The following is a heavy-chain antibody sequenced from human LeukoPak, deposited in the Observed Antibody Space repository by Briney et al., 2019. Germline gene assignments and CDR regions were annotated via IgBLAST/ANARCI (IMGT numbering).Heavy chain of an antibody. J-gene: IGHJ4*02. Sequence: GSLRLSCAASGFTFSSYAMHWVRQAPGKGLAWVAVISYDGSNKYYADSVKGRFTISRDNSKNTLYLQMNSLRAEDTAVYYCARGPYYYDSSGLTTTDYWGQGTLVTVSS. D-gene: IGHD3-22*01. CDR1: GFTFSSYA. CDR2: ISYDGSNK. CDR3: ARGPYYYDSSGLTTTDY. V-gene: IGHV3-30-3*01.